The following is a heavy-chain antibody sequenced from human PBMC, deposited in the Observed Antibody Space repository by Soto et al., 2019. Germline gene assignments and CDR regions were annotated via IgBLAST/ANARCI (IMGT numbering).Heavy chain of an antibody. V-gene: IGHV2-26*01. CDR1: GFSLSNARMG. CDR3: ARILSGITIFGVVFSGFDP. J-gene: IGHJ5*02. Sequence: QVTLKESGPVLVKPTETLTLTCTVSGFSLSNARMGVSWIRQPPGKALEWLAHIFSNDEKSYSTSLKSRLTVSKDTSKSQVVLTMTNMDPVDTATYYCARILSGITIFGVVFSGFDPWGQGTLVTVSS. CDR2: IFSNDEK. D-gene: IGHD3-3*01.